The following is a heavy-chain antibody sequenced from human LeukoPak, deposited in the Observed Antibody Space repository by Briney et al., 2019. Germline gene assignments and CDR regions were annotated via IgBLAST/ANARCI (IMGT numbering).Heavy chain of an antibody. V-gene: IGHV1-18*01. D-gene: IGHD3-22*01. CDR3: ARLDPKRYYYDSSGYGDY. Sequence: GASVKVSCKASGYTFTSYGISWVRQAPGQGLEWMGWIIAFIGNTNYAQKLQGRVTMTTDTSTSTAYMELRSLRSDDTAVYYCARLDPKRYYYDSSGYGDYWGQGTLVTVSS. CDR2: IIAFIGNT. J-gene: IGHJ4*02. CDR1: GYTFTSYG.